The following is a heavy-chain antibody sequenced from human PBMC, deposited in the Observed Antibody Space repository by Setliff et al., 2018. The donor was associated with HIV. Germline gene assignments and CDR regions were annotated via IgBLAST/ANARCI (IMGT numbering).Heavy chain of an antibody. V-gene: IGHV3-73*01. J-gene: IGHJ5*02. D-gene: IGHD4-17*01. CDR1: GFTFSGSA. Sequence: GGSLRLSCSASGFTFSGSALHWVRQASGKGLEWVGRIKTKPNSYATAHAESVKGRFTISRDDSQNTAYLQMNSLRTEDTAVYFCAVSPDGDCATTECANWFDPWGQGTLVTVSS. CDR3: AVSPDGDCATTECANWFDP. CDR2: IKTKPNSYAT.